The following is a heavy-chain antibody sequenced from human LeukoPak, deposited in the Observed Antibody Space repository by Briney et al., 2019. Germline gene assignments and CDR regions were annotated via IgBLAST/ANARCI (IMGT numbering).Heavy chain of an antibody. V-gene: IGHV3-64*01. CDR1: GFTFSSYA. CDR3: ARGRSAGDKGPPPFDY. Sequence: GGSLRLSCAASGFTFSSYAMHWVRQAPGKGLEYVSAISSNGGSTYYANSVKGRFTISRDNSKNTLYLQMGSLRAEDMAVYYCARGRSAGDKGPPPFDYWGQGTLVTVSS. D-gene: IGHD7-27*01. J-gene: IGHJ4*02. CDR2: ISSNGGST.